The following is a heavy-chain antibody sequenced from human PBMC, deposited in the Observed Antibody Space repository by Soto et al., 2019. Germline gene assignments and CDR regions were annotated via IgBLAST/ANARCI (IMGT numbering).Heavy chain of an antibody. J-gene: IGHJ4*02. D-gene: IGHD2-15*01. CDR1: GFSFSSYW. CDR2: INGDGDYT. Sequence: EVPLVESGGGLVQPGGSLRLSCAASGFSFSSYWMHWLRQVPGKGLVWVSRINGDGDYTNYADSVKGRFTISRDNGRNTVYVQRNSLGAEDTAVYYCARARGGYSSDFWGQGTLVTVSS. V-gene: IGHV3-74*01. CDR3: ARARGGYSSDF.